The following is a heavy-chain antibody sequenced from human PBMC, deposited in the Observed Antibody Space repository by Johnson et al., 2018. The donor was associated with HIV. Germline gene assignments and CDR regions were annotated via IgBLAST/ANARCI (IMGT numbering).Heavy chain of an antibody. Sequence: QVQLVESGGGLVKPGGSLRLSCAASGFTFSDYYMSWIRQAPGRGLEWVALIWYGGSNKYNADSVKGRFTISRDNSKNTLYLQMNSLRAEDTAVYYCARHKETYYYDTSGAFDIWGQGTMVTVSS. V-gene: IGHV3-33*08. J-gene: IGHJ3*02. CDR2: IWYGGSNK. CDR3: ARHKETYYYDTSGAFDI. D-gene: IGHD3-22*01. CDR1: GFTFSDYY.